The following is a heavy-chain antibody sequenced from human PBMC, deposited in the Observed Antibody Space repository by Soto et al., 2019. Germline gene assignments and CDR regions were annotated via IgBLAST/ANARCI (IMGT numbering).Heavy chain of an antibody. J-gene: IGHJ6*02. CDR3: AQSGYSSSWHYYYGLDV. Sequence: GASVKVSCKASGYTFTSYAMHWVRQAPGQRLEWMGWINAGNGHTKYSQNFQGRFTISRDNSRNTLYLQMNSLRAEDTAVYYCAQSGYSSSWHYYYGLDVWGQGTTVTVSS. V-gene: IGHV1-3*01. CDR2: INAGNGHT. CDR1: GYTFTSYA. D-gene: IGHD6-13*01.